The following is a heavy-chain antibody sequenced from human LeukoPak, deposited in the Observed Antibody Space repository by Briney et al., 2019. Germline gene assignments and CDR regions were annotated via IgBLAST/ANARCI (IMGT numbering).Heavy chain of an antibody. CDR3: ASGSYYPYYFDY. V-gene: IGHV4-39*01. D-gene: IGHD1-26*01. CDR1: GGSISSSSHY. J-gene: IGHJ4*02. Sequence: SETLSLTCTVSGGSISSSSHYWGWIRQPPGKGLEWIGSIYYSGSTYYNPSLKGRVTISIDTSKNQFSLNLSSVTAADTAFYYCASGSYYPYYFDYWGQGTLVTVSS. CDR2: IYYSGST.